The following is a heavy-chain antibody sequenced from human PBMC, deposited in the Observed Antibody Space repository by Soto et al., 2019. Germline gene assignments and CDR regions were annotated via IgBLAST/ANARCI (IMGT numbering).Heavy chain of an antibody. Sequence: PSETLSLTCAVSGGSISNNNWWTWVRQPPGKGLEWIGEIYHSGSTNYNPSLKSRVTISVDKSKNQFSLKLSSVTAADTAVYYCARRNYGSGSPIWFDPWGQGTLVTVSS. V-gene: IGHV4-4*02. CDR3: ARRNYGSGSPIWFDP. CDR1: GGSISNNNW. J-gene: IGHJ5*02. D-gene: IGHD3-10*01. CDR2: IYHSGST.